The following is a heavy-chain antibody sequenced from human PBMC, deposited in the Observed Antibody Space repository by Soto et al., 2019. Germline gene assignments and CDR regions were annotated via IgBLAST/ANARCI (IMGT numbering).Heavy chain of an antibody. J-gene: IGHJ4*02. V-gene: IGHV4-59*01. Sequence: SETLSLTCTVSGGSISSYYWSWIRQPPGKGLEWIGYIHYSGSTNYNPSLKSRVTISIDTSKNQFSLKLSSVTAADTAVYYCARVGWTTVGHYFDYWGQGTLVTVSS. CDR1: GGSISSYY. CDR2: IHYSGST. CDR3: ARVGWTTVGHYFDY. D-gene: IGHD4-17*01.